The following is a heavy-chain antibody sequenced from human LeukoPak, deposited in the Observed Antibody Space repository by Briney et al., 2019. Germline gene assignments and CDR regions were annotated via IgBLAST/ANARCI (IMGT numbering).Heavy chain of an antibody. CDR2: ISGSGGST. D-gene: IGHD3-22*01. CDR3: AKGHNRITMIVVVNYFDY. Sequence: PGGSLRLSCAASGFTFSSYAMSWVRQAPGKGLEWVSAISGSGGSTYYADSVKGRFTISRDNSKNTLYLQMNSLRAEDTAVYYCAKGHNRITMIVVVNYFDYWGQGTLVTVSS. CDR1: GFTFSSYA. J-gene: IGHJ4*02. V-gene: IGHV3-23*01.